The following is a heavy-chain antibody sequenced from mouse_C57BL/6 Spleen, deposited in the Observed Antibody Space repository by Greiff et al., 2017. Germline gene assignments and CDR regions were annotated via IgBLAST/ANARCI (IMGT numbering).Heavy chain of an antibody. V-gene: IGHV1-55*01. CDR1: GYTFTSYW. CDR3: ARCYYGIYYFDY. J-gene: IGHJ2*01. Sequence: QVQLQQPGAELVKPGASVKMSCTASGYTFTSYWITWVKQRPGQGLEWIGDIYPGSGSTNYNEKFKRKATLTVDTSSSTAYMQLSSLTSEDSAVYYCARCYYGIYYFDYWGQGTTLTVSS. D-gene: IGHD2-1*01. CDR2: IYPGSGST.